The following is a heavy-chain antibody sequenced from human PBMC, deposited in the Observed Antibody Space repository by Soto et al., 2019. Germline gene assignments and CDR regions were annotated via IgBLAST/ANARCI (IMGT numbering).Heavy chain of an antibody. CDR3: AKDRDSSGYYYRNY. J-gene: IGHJ4*02. V-gene: IGHV3-23*01. CDR1: GFTFSSYA. Sequence: GGSLRLSCAASGFTFSSYAMSWVRQAPGKGLEWVSAISGTGDSTYYADSVKGRFTISRDNSKNTLYLQINSLRAEDSAVYYCAKDRDSSGYYYRNYWGQGTLVTVSS. D-gene: IGHD3-22*01. CDR2: ISGTGDST.